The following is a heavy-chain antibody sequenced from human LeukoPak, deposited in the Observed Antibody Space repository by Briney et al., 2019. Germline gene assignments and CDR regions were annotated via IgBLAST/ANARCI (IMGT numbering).Heavy chain of an antibody. CDR1: GGSINYHY. Sequence: SETLSLTCTVSGGSINYHYWSWIRQPPGKGLEWIGFIYYSGTTNYNPSLQSRITISVDTSKNHFSLKWTSVPAADTAVYYCARLLDNDSSGYPDTFDVWGQGTMVTVSS. V-gene: IGHV4-59*11. CDR3: ARLLDNDSSGYPDTFDV. D-gene: IGHD3-22*01. CDR2: IYYSGTT. J-gene: IGHJ3*01.